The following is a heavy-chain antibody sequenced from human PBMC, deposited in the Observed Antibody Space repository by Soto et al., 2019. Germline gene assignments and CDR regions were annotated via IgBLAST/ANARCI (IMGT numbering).Heavy chain of an antibody. V-gene: IGHV1-24*01. D-gene: IGHD2-8*01. J-gene: IGHJ3*02. CDR2: FDPEDGET. CDR3: ATSGYCTNGVCYTHAFDI. CDR1: GYTLTELS. Sequence: QVQLVQSGAEVKKPGASVKVSCKVSGYTLTELSMHWVRQAPGKGLEWMGGFDPEDGETIYAQKFQGRVTMTEDTSTDTAYMELSSLRSEDTAVYYCATSGYCTNGVCYTHAFDIWGQGTMVTVSS.